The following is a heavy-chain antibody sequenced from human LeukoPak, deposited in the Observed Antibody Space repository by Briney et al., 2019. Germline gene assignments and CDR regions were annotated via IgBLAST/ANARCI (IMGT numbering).Heavy chain of an antibody. CDR2: SDPEDGET. CDR3: ATGLRLGELSRGNY. J-gene: IGHJ4*02. CDR1: GYTLTELS. D-gene: IGHD3-16*02. V-gene: IGHV1-24*01. Sequence: ASVKVSCKVSGYTLTELSMHWVRQAPGKGLEWVGGSDPEDGETIYAQTFRGRVTMNEDTSTDTAYMELSSLRSEDTAVYYCATGLRLGELSRGNYWGQGTLVTVSS.